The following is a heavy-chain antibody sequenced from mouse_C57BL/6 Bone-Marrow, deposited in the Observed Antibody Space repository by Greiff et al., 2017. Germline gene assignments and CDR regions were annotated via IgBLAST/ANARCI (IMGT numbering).Heavy chain of an antibody. V-gene: IGHV1-81*01. D-gene: IGHD4-1*01. CDR3: ARKLGWFAY. Sequence: VKLMESGAELARPGASVKLSCKASGYTFTSYGISWVKQRTGQGLEWIGEIYPRSGNTYYNEKFKGKATLTADKSSSTAYMELRSLTSEDAAVYFCARKLGWFAYWGQGTLVTVSA. J-gene: IGHJ3*01. CDR1: GYTFTSYG. CDR2: IYPRSGNT.